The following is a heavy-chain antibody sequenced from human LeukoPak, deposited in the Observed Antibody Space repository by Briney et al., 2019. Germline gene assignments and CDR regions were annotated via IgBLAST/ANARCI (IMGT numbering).Heavy chain of an antibody. CDR3: ATQQGGTPAY. CDR2: INSDGSWT. D-gene: IGHD3-16*01. V-gene: IGHV3-74*01. CDR1: GNYW. Sequence: PGGSLRLSCAASGNYWMHWVRQAPGKGLVWVSHINSDGSWTSYADSVKGRFTISKDNAKNTVYLQMNSLRAEDTAVYYCATQQGGTPAYWGQGTLAPVPS. J-gene: IGHJ4*02.